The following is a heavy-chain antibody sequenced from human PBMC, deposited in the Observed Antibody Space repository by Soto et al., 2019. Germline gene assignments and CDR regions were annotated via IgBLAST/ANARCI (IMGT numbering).Heavy chain of an antibody. V-gene: IGHV4-31*01. Sequence: SETLSLTCTVSGGSISSGGYYWSWIRQHPGKGLEWIGYIYYSGSTYYNPSLKGLVTISVDTSKNQFSLKLSSVTAADTAVYYCARGARIPRTRYDLSLNVKFDPWGQGTLVTVSS. CDR3: ARGARIPRTRYDLSLNVKFDP. D-gene: IGHD5-12*01. CDR1: GGSISSGGYY. CDR2: IYYSGST. J-gene: IGHJ5*02.